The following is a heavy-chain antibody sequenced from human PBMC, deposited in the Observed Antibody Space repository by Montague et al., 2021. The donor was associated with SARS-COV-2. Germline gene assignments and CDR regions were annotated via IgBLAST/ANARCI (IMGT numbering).Heavy chain of an antibody. CDR2: IYYSGST. V-gene: IGHV4-59*13. D-gene: IGHD3-10*01. Sequence: SETLSLTCTVSGGSISSYYWSWIRQPPGKGLEWIGYIYYSGSTNYNPSLKSRVTISVDTSKNQFSLKLSSVTAADTAGYYCARASITMVRGVTRWYFDLWGRGTLVTVSS. J-gene: IGHJ2*01. CDR3: ARASITMVRGVTRWYFDL. CDR1: GGSISSYY.